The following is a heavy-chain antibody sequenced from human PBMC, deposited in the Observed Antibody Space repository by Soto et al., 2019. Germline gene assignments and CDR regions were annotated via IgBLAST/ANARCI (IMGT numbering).Heavy chain of an antibody. Sequence: ASVKVSCKASGYTFTSYDINWVRQATGQGLEWMGWMNPNSGNTGYAQKFQGRVTMTRNTSISTAYMELSSLRSEDTAVYYCAREKYYGSGSDHYYYYMDVWGKGTTVTVSS. V-gene: IGHV1-8*01. J-gene: IGHJ6*03. CDR3: AREKYYGSGSDHYYYYMDV. CDR2: MNPNSGNT. D-gene: IGHD3-10*01. CDR1: GYTFTSYD.